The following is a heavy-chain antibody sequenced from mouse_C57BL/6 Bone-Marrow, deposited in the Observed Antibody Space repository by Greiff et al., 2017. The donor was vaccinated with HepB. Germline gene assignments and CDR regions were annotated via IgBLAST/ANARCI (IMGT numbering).Heavy chain of an antibody. CDR3: ARESD. CDR1: GYTFTDYY. V-gene: IGHV1-76*01. J-gene: IGHJ2*01. Sequence: QVQLQQSGAELVRPGASVKLSCKASGYTFTDYYINWVKQRPGQGLEWIARIYPGSGNTYYNEKFKGKATLTAEKSSSTAYMTLSSLTSEDSAVYFCARESDWGQGTTLTVSS. CDR2: IYPGSGNT.